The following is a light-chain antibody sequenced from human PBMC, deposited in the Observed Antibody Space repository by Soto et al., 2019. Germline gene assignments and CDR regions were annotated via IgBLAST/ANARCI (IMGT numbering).Light chain of an antibody. J-gene: IGLJ2*01. CDR1: SSDLGGYNY. CDR2: EVS. Sequence: QSALTQPASVSGSPGQSITISCTGTSSDLGGYNYVFWYQQHPGKAPKLMIYEVSNRPSGVSNRFSGSKSGNTASLTISGLQAEDEADYYCISYRSGGTAVFGGGTKLTVL. CDR3: ISYRSGGTAV. V-gene: IGLV2-14*01.